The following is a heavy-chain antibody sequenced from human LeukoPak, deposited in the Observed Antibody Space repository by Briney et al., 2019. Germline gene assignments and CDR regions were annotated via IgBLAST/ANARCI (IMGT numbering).Heavy chain of an antibody. J-gene: IGHJ4*02. V-gene: IGHV3-23*01. CDR1: GFTLTTYA. CDR3: AKDPQYSETSGH. CDR2: SSRSGGT. D-gene: IGHD6-19*01. Sequence: GGSLRLSCACSGFTLTTYAMSWVRQAPGKGLEGVSASSRSGGTYYAASVKGRFTMYRDTSKNTLFLQMNNLRDEDTAIYYCAKDPQYSETSGHWGPGTLVTVSS.